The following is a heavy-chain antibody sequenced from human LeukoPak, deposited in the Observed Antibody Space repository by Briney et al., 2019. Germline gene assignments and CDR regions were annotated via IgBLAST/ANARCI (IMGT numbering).Heavy chain of an antibody. Sequence: SVKVSCKASGGTFSSYAISWVRQAPGQGLEWMGGIIPIFATANYAQKFQGRVTITTDESTSTAYMELSSLRSEDTAVYYCARGRRRSSPLYYYYYYYMDVWGKGTTVTVSS. CDR1: GGTFSSYA. CDR2: IIPIFATA. CDR3: ARGRRRSSPLYYYYYYYMDV. J-gene: IGHJ6*03. D-gene: IGHD1-26*01. V-gene: IGHV1-69*05.